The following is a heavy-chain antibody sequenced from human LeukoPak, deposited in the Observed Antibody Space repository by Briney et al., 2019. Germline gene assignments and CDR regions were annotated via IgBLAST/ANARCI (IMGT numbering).Heavy chain of an antibody. CDR1: GFTFSSYA. D-gene: IGHD4-17*01. CDR2: ISGSGGST. Sequence: PPGGSLRLPCAASGFTFSSYAMSWVRQAPGKGLEWVSAISGSGGSTYYADSVKGRFTISRDNSKNTLYLQMNSLRAEDTAVYYCARGHTAVTRHFDFWGQGTLVTVSS. CDR3: ARGHTAVTRHFDF. J-gene: IGHJ4*02. V-gene: IGHV3-23*01.